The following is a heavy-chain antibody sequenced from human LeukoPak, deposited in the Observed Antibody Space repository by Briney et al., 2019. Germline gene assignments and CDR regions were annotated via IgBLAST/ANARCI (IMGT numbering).Heavy chain of an antibody. J-gene: IGHJ5*02. Sequence: SETLSLTCTASGHSISSYCWSWIRQPPGKGLEWMGFINYSGSTNYNPSLKSRVTISVDTSKNQFSLKLSSVTAADTAVYYCARDTYYYGSGSYSINWFDPWGQGTLVTVSS. CDR1: GHSISSYC. D-gene: IGHD3-10*01. V-gene: IGHV4-59*01. CDR3: ARDTYYYGSGSYSINWFDP. CDR2: INYSGST.